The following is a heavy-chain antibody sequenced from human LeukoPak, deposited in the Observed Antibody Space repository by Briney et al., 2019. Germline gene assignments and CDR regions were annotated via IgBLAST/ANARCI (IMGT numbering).Heavy chain of an antibody. Sequence: GGSLRLSCAASGFTFSNYWMHWVRQAPGKGPVWVSRINSDGSSTNYADSVKGRLTISRDNAKNTLYLHMNSLRAEDTAVYYCVRSVYDSSGYYRVLEYWGQGTLVTVSS. D-gene: IGHD3-22*01. J-gene: IGHJ4*02. CDR2: INSDGSST. CDR3: VRSVYDSSGYYRVLEY. CDR1: GFTFSNYW. V-gene: IGHV3-74*01.